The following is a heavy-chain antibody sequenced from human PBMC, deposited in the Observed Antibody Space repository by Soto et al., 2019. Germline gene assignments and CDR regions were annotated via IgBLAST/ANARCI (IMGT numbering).Heavy chain of an antibody. CDR1: GGSITSSSYY. Sequence: SETLSLTCSASGGSITSSSYYWSWIRQPAGKGLEWIGRIYTSGSTNYNPSLKSRVTMSVDTSKNQFSLKLSSVTAADTAVYYCARDTTMVRGTKAGWFDPWGQGTLVTVSS. D-gene: IGHD3-10*01. V-gene: IGHV4-61*02. CDR3: ARDTTMVRGTKAGWFDP. CDR2: IYTSGST. J-gene: IGHJ5*02.